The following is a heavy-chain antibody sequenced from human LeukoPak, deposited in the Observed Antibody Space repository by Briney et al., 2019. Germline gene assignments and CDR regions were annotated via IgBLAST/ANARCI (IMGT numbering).Heavy chain of an antibody. Sequence: PGGSLRLSCAASGFSFSTYWMHWVRQAPGKGLVWVARINPDGSTSSYADSVKGRLTISRDNAKNTLYLQMSSLKADDTAVYYCARGGLGPFHCWGQGTLVTVSS. CDR3: ARGGLGPFHC. CDR2: INPDGSTS. D-gene: IGHD6-19*01. J-gene: IGHJ4*02. V-gene: IGHV3-74*01. CDR1: GFSFSTYW.